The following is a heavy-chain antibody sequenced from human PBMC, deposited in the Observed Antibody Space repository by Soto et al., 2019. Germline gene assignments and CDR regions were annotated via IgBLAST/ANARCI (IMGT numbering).Heavy chain of an antibody. CDR1: GFSFSNAW. Sequence: WGSLRLSCAASGFSFSNAWISWGRHAQGQGLEWGGRMKSKTGGGTRDYAAPVRGSFTISSDDSNNTLNLQMNSMKTEATAVYYSTTDQAWYYDFWSGYDTPPYYYGMDVWGQGTTVTVSS. CDR3: TTDQAWYYDFWSGYDTPPYYYGMDV. V-gene: IGHV3-15*01. D-gene: IGHD3-3*01. J-gene: IGHJ6*02. CDR2: MKSKTGGGTR.